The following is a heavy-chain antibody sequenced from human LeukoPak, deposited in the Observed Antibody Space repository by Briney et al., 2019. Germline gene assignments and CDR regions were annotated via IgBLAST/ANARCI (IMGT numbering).Heavy chain of an antibody. CDR3: ARARPPGYYDSSGYYYPSKYYFDY. CDR1: GFTFSSYA. D-gene: IGHD3-22*01. V-gene: IGHV3-23*01. Sequence: GGSLRLSRAASGFTFSSYAMSWVRQAPGKGLEWVSSISSSGGSTFYADSVKGRFTISRDNSKNTLYLQMNSLRAEDTAVYYCARARPPGYYDSSGYYYPSKYYFDYWGQGTLVTVSS. J-gene: IGHJ4*02. CDR2: ISSSGGST.